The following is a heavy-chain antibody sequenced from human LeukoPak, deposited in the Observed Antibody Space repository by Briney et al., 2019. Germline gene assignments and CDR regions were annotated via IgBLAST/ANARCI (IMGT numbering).Heavy chain of an antibody. D-gene: IGHD6-13*01. J-gene: IGHJ4*02. CDR3: ARGTLKAAATDFDY. Sequence: PGGSLRLSCAASGFTFGDYGMSWVRRAPGKGLESVSGINWNGGSTGYADSVKGRFTISRDNAKNSLYLQMNSLRAEDTALYYCARGTLKAAATDFDYWGQGTLVTVSS. V-gene: IGHV3-20*04. CDR2: INWNGGST. CDR1: GFTFGDYG.